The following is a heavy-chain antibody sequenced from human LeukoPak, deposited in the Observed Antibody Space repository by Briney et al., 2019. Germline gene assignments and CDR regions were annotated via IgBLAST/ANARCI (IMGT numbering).Heavy chain of an antibody. CDR3: AKDRWPGVTMIVTPFDY. D-gene: IGHD3-22*01. CDR2: ISGSGGST. CDR1: GFTFSSYA. V-gene: IGHV3-23*01. J-gene: IGHJ4*02. Sequence: PGGSLRLSCAASGFTFSSYAMSWVRQAPGKGLEWVSAISGSGGSTYYADSVKGRFTISRDNSKNTLYLQMNSLRAEDTAVYYCAKDRWPGVTMIVTPFDYWGQGTLVTVSS.